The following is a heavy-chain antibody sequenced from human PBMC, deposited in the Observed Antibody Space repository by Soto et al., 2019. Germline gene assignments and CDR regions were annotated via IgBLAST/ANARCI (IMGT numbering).Heavy chain of an antibody. Sequence: SVKVSCKASGGTFSSYAFSWVRQAPGQGLEWMGGIIPIFGTANYAQKFQGRVTITADESTSTAYMELSSLRSEDTAVYYCARDFSMVVVAPGYWGQGTLVTSP. V-gene: IGHV1-69*13. J-gene: IGHJ4*02. CDR2: IIPIFGTA. D-gene: IGHD3-22*01. CDR1: GGTFSSYA. CDR3: ARDFSMVVVAPGY.